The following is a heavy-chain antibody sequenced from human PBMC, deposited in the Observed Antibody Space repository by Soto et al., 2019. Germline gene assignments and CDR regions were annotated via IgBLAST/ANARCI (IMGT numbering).Heavy chain of an antibody. Sequence: PSETLSLTCAVYGGSFSGYYWSWIRQPPGKGLEWIGEINHSGSTNYNPSLKSRVTISVDTSKNQFSLKLSSVTAADTAVYYCARGIDCSGGSCYSGYYYYYMDGWGKGTTDTVSS. CDR1: GGSFSGYY. D-gene: IGHD2-15*01. V-gene: IGHV4-34*01. J-gene: IGHJ6*03. CDR3: ARGIDCSGGSCYSGYYYYYMDG. CDR2: INHSGST.